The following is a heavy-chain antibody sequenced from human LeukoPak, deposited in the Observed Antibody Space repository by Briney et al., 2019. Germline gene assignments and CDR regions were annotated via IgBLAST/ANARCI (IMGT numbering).Heavy chain of an antibody. Sequence: SETLSLTCAVYGGSFSVYYWSWIRQPPGKGLEWIGEINHSGSTNYNPSLKSRVTISVDTSKNQFSLKLSSVTAADTAVYYCARENYGITIFGVVIRGFDYWGQGTLVTVSS. V-gene: IGHV4-34*01. J-gene: IGHJ4*02. CDR2: INHSGST. CDR1: GGSFSVYY. CDR3: ARENYGITIFGVVIRGFDY. D-gene: IGHD3-3*01.